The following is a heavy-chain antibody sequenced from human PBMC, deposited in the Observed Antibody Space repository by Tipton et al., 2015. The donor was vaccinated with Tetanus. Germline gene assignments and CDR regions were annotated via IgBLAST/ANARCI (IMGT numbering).Heavy chain of an antibody. CDR3: ARAAGFLGLTHDS. V-gene: IGHV4-30-4*01. J-gene: IGHJ4*02. Sequence: TLSLTCTVSGASFSSGDYYWSWIRNPPGKDLEWIGYIYQTGTTYYNPSLKGRVTISMDRSNTQFSLRLDSLTAADTAVYYCARAAGFLGLTHDSWGRGTLVSVSS. CDR2: IYQTGTT. CDR1: GASFSSGDYY. D-gene: IGHD2/OR15-2a*01.